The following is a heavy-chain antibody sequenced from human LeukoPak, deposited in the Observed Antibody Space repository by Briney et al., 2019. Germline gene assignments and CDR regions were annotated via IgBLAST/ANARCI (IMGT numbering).Heavy chain of an antibody. CDR1: GYTFTSYD. D-gene: IGHD4-17*01. CDR2: MNPNSGNT. CDR3: ARGRATVTTFLNWFDP. J-gene: IGHJ5*02. V-gene: IGHV1-8*03. Sequence: ASVKVSCKASGYTFTSYDINWVRQATGQGLEWMGWMNPNSGNTGYAQKFQGRVTITRNTSISTAYMELSSLRSEDTAVYYCARGRATVTTFLNWFDPWGQGTLVTVSS.